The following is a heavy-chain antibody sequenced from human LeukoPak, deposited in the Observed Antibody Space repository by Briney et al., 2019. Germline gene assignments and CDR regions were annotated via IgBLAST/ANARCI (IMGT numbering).Heavy chain of an antibody. CDR1: GGSISSYY. CDR2: FYYSGST. V-gene: IGHV4-59*12. D-gene: IGHD2-15*01. CDR3: ARGGTFSFDY. Sequence: SETLSLTCTVSGGSISSYYWSWIRQPPGKGLEWIGFFYYSGSTNYNPSLKSRVTISVDKSKDQFSLKLSSVTAADTAVYYCARGGTFSFDYWGQGTLVTVSS. J-gene: IGHJ4*02.